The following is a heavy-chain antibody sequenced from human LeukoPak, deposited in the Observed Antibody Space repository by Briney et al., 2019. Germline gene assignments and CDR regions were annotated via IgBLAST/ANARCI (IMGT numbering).Heavy chain of an antibody. D-gene: IGHD6-19*01. CDR3: ARAPLYSGGSGWSIYYFYAMDV. CDR2: IDNSGST. CDR1: SGSISSSY. V-gene: IGHV4-59*01. J-gene: IGHJ6*02. Sequence: SETLSLTCTVSSGSISSSYWSWVRQPPGKGLEWIGYIDNSGSTDYKPSLKSRVTISLDTPKSQFSLKLSSVTAADTAVYYCARAPLYSGGSGWSIYYFYAMDVWGQGTTVTVSS.